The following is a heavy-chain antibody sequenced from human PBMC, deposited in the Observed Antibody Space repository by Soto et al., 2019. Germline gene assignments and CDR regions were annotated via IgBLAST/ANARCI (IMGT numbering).Heavy chain of an antibody. CDR2: MNPSSGNT. CDR3: ARAPYGSGSVPNQYLYNWFDP. CDR1: GYTFTSYA. D-gene: IGHD3-10*01. V-gene: IGHV1-8*02. Sequence: ASVKVSCKASGYTFTSYAMHWVRQATGQRLEWMGWMNPSSGNTSYSQKFQGRVTMTRNTSISTAYMELSSPRSEDTAVYYCARAPYGSGSVPNQYLYNWFDPWGQGTLVTVSS. J-gene: IGHJ5*02.